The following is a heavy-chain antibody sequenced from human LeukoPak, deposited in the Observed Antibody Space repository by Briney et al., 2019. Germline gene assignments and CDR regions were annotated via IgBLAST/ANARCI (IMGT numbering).Heavy chain of an antibody. CDR2: TYYRSKWHN. V-gene: IGHV6-1*01. J-gene: IGHJ4*02. CDR3: ARDTLAAADS. CDR1: GDSVSRDGEA. D-gene: IGHD6-25*01. Sequence: SHTLSLTCAISGDSVSRDGEAWTWIRQSPSRGLEWLGRTYYRSKWHNEYAVSVRGRMAISPDTSKNQFSLHLSSVTPEDTAVYFCARDTLAAADSWGQGALVTVSS.